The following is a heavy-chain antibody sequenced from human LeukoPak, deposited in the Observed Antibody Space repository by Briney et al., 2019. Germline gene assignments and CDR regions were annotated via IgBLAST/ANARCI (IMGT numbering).Heavy chain of an antibody. V-gene: IGHV1-8*01. Sequence: ASVKVSCKASGYTFTSYDVNWVRQATGQGLEWMGWMNPNSSNTGLAQKFQGRVTLTRDTSLSTAYMELSNLRSDDTAVYYCARDEVVAAPNYFGMVVWGQGTTVSVSS. J-gene: IGHJ6*02. CDR3: ARDEVVAAPNYFGMVV. CDR1: GYTFTSYD. D-gene: IGHD2-15*01. CDR2: MNPNSSNT.